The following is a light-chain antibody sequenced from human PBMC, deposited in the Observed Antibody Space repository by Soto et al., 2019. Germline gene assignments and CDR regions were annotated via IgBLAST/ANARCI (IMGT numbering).Light chain of an antibody. CDR2: GAS. Sequence: AIQMTQSPSSLSASVGDRVTITCRASQDIRNELGWYQQKSGSAPKLLIYGASNLQSGVPSRFSGSGSGTDFTLTISSLQPEDFATYYCLQDYKYPRTFGQGTNLEI. V-gene: IGKV1-6*01. CDR3: LQDYKYPRT. J-gene: IGKJ2*01. CDR1: QDIRNE.